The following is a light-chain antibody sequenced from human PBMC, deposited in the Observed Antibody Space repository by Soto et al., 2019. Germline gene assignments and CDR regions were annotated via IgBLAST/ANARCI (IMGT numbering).Light chain of an antibody. CDR1: QGISSW. Sequence: DIVMTKSPSSVSASVGDRVTIACRASQGISSWLAWYQQTPGRVPKLLIYATSKLQPGVPTRFSGSVSGTNFTLTISSLHPADFATYYCQHANSFPITFGQGTRLEIK. CDR3: QHANSFPIT. V-gene: IGKV1-12*01. CDR2: ATS. J-gene: IGKJ5*01.